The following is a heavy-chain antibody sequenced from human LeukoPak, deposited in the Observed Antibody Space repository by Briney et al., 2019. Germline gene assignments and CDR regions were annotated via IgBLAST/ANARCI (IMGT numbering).Heavy chain of an antibody. CDR1: GYTFSGYY. J-gene: IGHJ4*02. CDR3: AREGSAAGTDY. D-gene: IGHD6-13*01. V-gene: IGHV1-2*02. Sequence: ASVKVSCKASGYTFSGYYMHWVRQAPGQGLEWMGWINPNNGGTNYAQKFQGRVTMTRDTSISTAYMELSSLRSEDTAVYYCAREGSAAGTDYWGQGTLVTVSS. CDR2: INPNNGGT.